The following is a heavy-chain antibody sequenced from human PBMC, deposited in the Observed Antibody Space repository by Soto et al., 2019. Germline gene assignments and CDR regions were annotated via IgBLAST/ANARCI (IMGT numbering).Heavy chain of an antibody. J-gene: IGHJ3*02. V-gene: IGHV1-18*04. CDR1: GYTFTSYG. CDR3: ARDTSYVALAGPGVSIAFDI. Sequence: ASVKVSCKASGYTFTSYGISWGRQAPGQGLGWMGWISAYNGNTNYAQKLQGRVTMTTDTSTSTAYMELRSVRSDDTAVYYCARDTSYVALAGPGVSIAFDIGGQ. D-gene: IGHD6-19*01. CDR2: ISAYNGNT.